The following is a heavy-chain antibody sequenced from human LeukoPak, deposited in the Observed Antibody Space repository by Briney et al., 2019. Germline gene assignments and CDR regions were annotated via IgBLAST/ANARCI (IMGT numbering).Heavy chain of an antibody. CDR2: ISGSGYGT. J-gene: IGHJ6*02. V-gene: IGHV3-23*01. D-gene: IGHD6-6*01. CDR1: GFTFSSYW. Sequence: PGGSLRLSCAASGFTFSSYWMSWVRQAPGKGLEWVSGISGSGYGTYYGDSVKGRFTISRDNSKNTVYLQMNSLRAEDTALYYCTKDLSSYTTSSRGYGMDVWGQGTTVTVSS. CDR3: TKDLSSYTTSSRGYGMDV.